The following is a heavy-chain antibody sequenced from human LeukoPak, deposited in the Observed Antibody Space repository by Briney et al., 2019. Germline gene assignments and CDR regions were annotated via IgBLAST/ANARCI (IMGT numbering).Heavy chain of an antibody. V-gene: IGHV3-21*01. Sequence: PGGSLRLSCAASGFTFSSYSMNWVRQAPGKGLEWVSSISSSSSYIYYADSVKGRFTISRDNAKNSLYLQMNSLRAEDTAVYYCARARSGSYYVGFDYWGQGTLVTVSS. D-gene: IGHD1-26*01. J-gene: IGHJ4*02. CDR2: ISSSSSYI. CDR1: GFTFSSYS. CDR3: ARARSGSYYVGFDY.